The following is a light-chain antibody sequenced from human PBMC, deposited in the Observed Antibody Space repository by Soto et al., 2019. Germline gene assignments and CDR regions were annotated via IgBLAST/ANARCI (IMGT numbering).Light chain of an antibody. J-gene: IGKJ1*01. CDR3: QQYGSSPTWT. Sequence: TVVPRCLGNLRLCAGERASLSLGGSQSVSSSYLAWYQQKPGQAPRLLIYGASSRATGIPDRFSGSGSGTDFTLTISRLEPEDFAVYYCQQYGSSPTWTFGQGTKVDIK. CDR2: GAS. V-gene: IGKV3-20*01. CDR1: QSVSSSY.